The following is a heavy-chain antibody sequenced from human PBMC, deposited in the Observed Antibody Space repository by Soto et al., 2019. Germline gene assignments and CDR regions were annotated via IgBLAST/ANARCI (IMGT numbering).Heavy chain of an antibody. CDR2: INPSGGST. CDR3: ARENVPGDYYYYGMDV. Sequence: QVQLVQSGAEVKKPGASVKVSCKASVYTFTSYYMHWVRQAPGQGLEWMGIINPSGGSTSYAQKLQGRVTMTRDTSTSTVYMELSSLRSEDTAVYYCARENVPGDYYYYGMDVWGQGTTVTVSS. V-gene: IGHV1-46*01. CDR1: VYTFTSYY. D-gene: IGHD3-10*01. J-gene: IGHJ6*02.